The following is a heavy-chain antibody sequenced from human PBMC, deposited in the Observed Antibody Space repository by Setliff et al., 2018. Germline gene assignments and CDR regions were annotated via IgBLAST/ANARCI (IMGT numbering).Heavy chain of an antibody. D-gene: IGHD3-3*01. Sequence: RLSCAASGFTFSSYEMNWVRQAPGKGLEWVSYISSSGSTIYYADSVKGRFTISRDNAKNTLDLQMNSLRAEDSAMYYCTRGTFSDFWSGDYYDYWGQGTLVTVSS. CDR3: TRGTFSDFWSGDYYDY. J-gene: IGHJ4*02. V-gene: IGHV3-48*03. CDR2: ISSSGSTI. CDR1: GFTFSSYE.